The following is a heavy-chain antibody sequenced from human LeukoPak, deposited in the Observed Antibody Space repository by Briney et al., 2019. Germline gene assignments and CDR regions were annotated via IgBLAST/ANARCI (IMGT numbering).Heavy chain of an antibody. CDR1: GGTIRNTSYY. D-gene: IGHD3-3*01. CDR3: ARPSRIGYYTDFDY. V-gene: IGHV4-39*01. J-gene: IGHJ4*02. Sequence: PSETLSLTCTVSGGTIRNTSYYWVWIRHPPGKGRVWIGSIYYSGTTYYNPSLKSRVTISVDTSTNQFSLKLSSVTAADTAVYYCARPSRIGYYTDFDYWGQGTLVTVSS. CDR2: IYYSGTT.